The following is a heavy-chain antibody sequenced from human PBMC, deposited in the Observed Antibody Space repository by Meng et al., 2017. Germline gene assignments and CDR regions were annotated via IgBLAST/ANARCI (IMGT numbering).Heavy chain of an antibody. CDR1: GGTLRSYA. D-gene: IGHD2-2*01. CDR2: IIPIFGTA. CDR3: ARVGTTDAF. V-gene: IGHV1-69*06. J-gene: IGHJ4*02. Sequence: QGQMLQSAVWVKKPGASVKVGCKDSGGTLRSYAISGVRQAPGQGLEWMGGIIPIFGTANYAQKFQGRVTITADKSTSTAYMELSSLRSEDTAVYYCARVGTTDAFWGQGTLVTVSS.